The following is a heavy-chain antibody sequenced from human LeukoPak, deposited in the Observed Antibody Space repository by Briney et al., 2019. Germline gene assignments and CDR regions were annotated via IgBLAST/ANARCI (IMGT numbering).Heavy chain of an antibody. Sequence: GGSLRLSCAATGFTFSRYGMHWVRQAPGKGLEWVAQISYDGSNKHYGDSVKGRFTIARDNSKNTLFLQMDSLRGEDTAVYYCAKEGRRYFDYWGQGNLVTVST. V-gene: IGHV3-30*18. J-gene: IGHJ4*02. CDR1: GFTFSRYG. CDR3: AKEGRRYFDY. CDR2: ISYDGSNK.